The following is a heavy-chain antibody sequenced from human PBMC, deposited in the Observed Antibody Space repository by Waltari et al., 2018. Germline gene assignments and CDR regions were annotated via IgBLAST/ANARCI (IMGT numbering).Heavy chain of an antibody. D-gene: IGHD1-1*01. J-gene: IGHJ4*02. CDR1: GFSVTGNY. CDR3: ARLKQLVYYFDS. CDR2: LYSGGGT. V-gene: IGHV3-53*01. Sequence: EVQLVESGGGLIQPGGSFRLSCAVSGFSVTGNYLTWLRQAPGKGLEWVAVLYSGGGTYYTDSVKGRFTISRDNSNNTLDLQMTGLRADDTAVYFCARLKQLVYYFDSWGQGTQVTVSS.